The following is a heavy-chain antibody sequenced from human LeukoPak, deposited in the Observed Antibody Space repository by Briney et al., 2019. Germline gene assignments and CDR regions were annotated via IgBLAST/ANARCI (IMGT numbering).Heavy chain of an antibody. CDR3: ARDDCSGGSCYGY. D-gene: IGHD2-15*01. Sequence: GSLRLSCAASGFTFSSYWMSWVRQAPGKGLEWIGSIYYSGSTYYNPSLKSRVTISVDTSKNQFSLKLSSVTAADTAVYYCARDDCSGGSCYGYWGQGTLVTVSS. CDR1: GFTFSSYW. V-gene: IGHV4-39*07. J-gene: IGHJ4*02. CDR2: IYYSGST.